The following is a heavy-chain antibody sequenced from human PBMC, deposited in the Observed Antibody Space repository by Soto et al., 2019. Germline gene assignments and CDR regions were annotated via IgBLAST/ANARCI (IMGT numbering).Heavy chain of an antibody. CDR2: INRDGTST. CDR3: ARVGQGRYYFDY. Sequence: EVQLVESGGGLVQPGGSLRLSCAGSGFTFSSYWMHWVRQAPGKGLVWVSRINRDGTSTSYAGSVKGRFTISRDNAKNTLYLQMNSLRAEDTAVYYCARVGQGRYYFDYWGQGTLVTVSS. J-gene: IGHJ4*02. D-gene: IGHD1-26*01. CDR1: GFTFSSYW. V-gene: IGHV3-74*01.